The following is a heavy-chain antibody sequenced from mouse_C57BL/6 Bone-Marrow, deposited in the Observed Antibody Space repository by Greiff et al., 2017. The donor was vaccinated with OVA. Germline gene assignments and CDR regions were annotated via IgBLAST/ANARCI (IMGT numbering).Heavy chain of an antibody. CDR2: IDPSSGGT. D-gene: IGHD1-1*01. J-gene: IGHJ2*01. Sequence: QVQLQQPGAELVKPGASVKLSCKASGYTFTSYWMNWVKQRPGRGLEWIGKIDPSSGGTKYNEKFKSKATLTVDKPSSTAYMQLSSLTSEDSAVYDCAGYYGSSSYYFDYWGQGTTLTVSS. CDR1: GYTFTSYW. CDR3: AGYYGSSSYYFDY. V-gene: IGHV1-72*01.